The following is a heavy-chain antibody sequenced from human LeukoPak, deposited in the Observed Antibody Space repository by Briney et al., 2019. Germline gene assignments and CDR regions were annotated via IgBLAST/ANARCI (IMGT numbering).Heavy chain of an antibody. V-gene: IGHV1-69*13. J-gene: IGHJ6*03. CDR1: GGTFSSYA. Sequence: GASVKVSCKASGGTFSSYAISWVRQAPGQGLEWMGGIIPIFGTANYAQKFQGRVTITADESTSTAYMELSSLRSEDTAVYYCARVVPGSGYYYYYMDVWGKGTTVTVSS. D-gene: IGHD3-10*01. CDR3: ARVVPGSGYYYYYMDV. CDR2: IIPIFGTA.